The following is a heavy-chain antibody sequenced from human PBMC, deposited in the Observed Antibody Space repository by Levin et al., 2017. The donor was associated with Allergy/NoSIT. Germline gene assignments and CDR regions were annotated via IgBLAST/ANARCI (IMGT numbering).Heavy chain of an antibody. D-gene: IGHD4-17*01. CDR1: GFTFSSFA. V-gene: IGHV3-30*03. CDR3: ARVGVTVTPNWFFDL. Sequence: GESLKISCAASGFTFSSFAMHWVRQPPGKGLDWVAVVSYDGRIKNYADSVKGRFTISRDNPRNRLYLQMNSLRLEDTGVYYCARVGVTVTPNWFFDLWGRGTLVTVSS. J-gene: IGHJ2*01. CDR2: VSYDGRIK.